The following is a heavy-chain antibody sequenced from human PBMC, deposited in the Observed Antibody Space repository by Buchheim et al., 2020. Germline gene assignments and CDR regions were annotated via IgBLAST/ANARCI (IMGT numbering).Heavy chain of an antibody. V-gene: IGHV1-3*01. CDR2: INAGNGNT. CDR1: GYTFTSYA. J-gene: IGHJ6*02. D-gene: IGHD2-2*01. Sequence: QVQLVQSGAEVKKPGASVKVSCKASGYTFTSYAMHWVRQAPGQRLEWMGWINAGNGNTKYSQKFQGRVTITRDTSARTAYMELSSLRSEDTAVYYCASYCSSTSCYVGDYYYYYGMDVWGQGTT. CDR3: ASYCSSTSCYVGDYYYYYGMDV.